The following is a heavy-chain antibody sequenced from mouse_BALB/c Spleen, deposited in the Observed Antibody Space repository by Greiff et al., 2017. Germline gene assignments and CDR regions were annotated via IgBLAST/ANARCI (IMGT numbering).Heavy chain of an antibody. Sequence: EVMLVESGPGLVKPSQSLSLTCTVTGYSITSDYAWNWIRQFPGNKLEWMGYISYSGSTSYNPSLKSRISITRDTSKNQFFLQLNSVTTEDTATYYCARGGYGKDYAMDYWGQGTSVTVSS. CDR3: ARGGYGKDYAMDY. V-gene: IGHV3-2*02. CDR2: ISYSGST. J-gene: IGHJ4*01. CDR1: GYSITSDYA. D-gene: IGHD2-10*02.